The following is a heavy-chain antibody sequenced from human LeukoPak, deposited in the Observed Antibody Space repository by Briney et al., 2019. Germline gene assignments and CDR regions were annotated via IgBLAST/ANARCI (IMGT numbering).Heavy chain of an antibody. Sequence: SETLSLTCTVSGGSISSYYWSWIRQPPGKGLEWIGYIYYSGSTNYNPSLKSRVTISVDTSKNQFSLKLSSVTAADTAVYYCARSGAFDIWGQGTMVTASS. CDR1: GGSISSYY. V-gene: IGHV4-59*01. D-gene: IGHD3-10*01. J-gene: IGHJ3*02. CDR3: ARSGAFDI. CDR2: IYYSGST.